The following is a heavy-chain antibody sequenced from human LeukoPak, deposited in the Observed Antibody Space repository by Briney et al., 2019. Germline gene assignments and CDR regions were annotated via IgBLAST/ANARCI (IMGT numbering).Heavy chain of an antibody. V-gene: IGHV3-48*04. J-gene: IGHJ3*02. CDR1: GFTFSSYS. Sequence: GGSLRLSCAASGFTFSSYSMNWVRQAPGKGLEWVSYISSSSSTIYYADSVKGRFTISRDNAKNSLYLQMNSLRAEDTAVYYCASSGNYYDSSGYYYVDAFDIWGQGTMVTVSS. D-gene: IGHD3-22*01. CDR2: ISSSSSTI. CDR3: ASSGNYYDSSGYYYVDAFDI.